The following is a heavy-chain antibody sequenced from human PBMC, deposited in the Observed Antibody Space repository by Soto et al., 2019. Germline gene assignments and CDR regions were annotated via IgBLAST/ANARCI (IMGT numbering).Heavy chain of an antibody. V-gene: IGHV5-51*01. D-gene: IGHD2-15*01. CDR1: GYSFTSYW. Sequence: GESLKISCKGSGYSFTSYWIGWVRQMPGKGLEWMGIIYPGDSDTRYSPSFQGQVTISADKSISTAYLQWSSLKASDTAMYYCARGYCSGGSCYHSYYFDYWGQGTLVTVSS. CDR2: IYPGDSDT. J-gene: IGHJ4*02. CDR3: ARGYCSGGSCYHSYYFDY.